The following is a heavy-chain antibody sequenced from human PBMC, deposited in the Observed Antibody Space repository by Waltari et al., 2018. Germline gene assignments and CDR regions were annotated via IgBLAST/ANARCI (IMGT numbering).Heavy chain of an antibody. V-gene: IGHV4-38-2*02. CDR2: IDHSGST. J-gene: IGHJ4*02. Sequence: QVPLQESGPGLVKPSETLSLTCAVSGYYISSGYYWCWIRQPPGKGLEWIGSIDHSGSTFYNPSLKSRVTISVDTSKNQFSLKLSSVTAADTAVYYCARDTPAPRITGATSVDYWGQGTLVTVSS. D-gene: IGHD1-20*01. CDR1: GYYISSGYY. CDR3: ARDTPAPRITGATSVDY.